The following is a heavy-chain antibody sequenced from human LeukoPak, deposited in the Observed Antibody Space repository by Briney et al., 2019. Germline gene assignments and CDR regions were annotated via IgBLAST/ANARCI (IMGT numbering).Heavy chain of an antibody. Sequence: GGSLRLSCAASGFTFSNYAMTWVRQAPWWVLDWVSGISSGGRSTYYADAVKGRFTISRDTSKNTLYLQMNSLRAEDTALYYCAKDGVYGSACRYNFDYWGQGTLVTVSS. V-gene: IGHV3-23*01. J-gene: IGHJ4*02. CDR2: ISSGGRST. D-gene: IGHD3-10*01. CDR3: AKDGVYGSACRYNFDY. CDR1: GFTFSNYA.